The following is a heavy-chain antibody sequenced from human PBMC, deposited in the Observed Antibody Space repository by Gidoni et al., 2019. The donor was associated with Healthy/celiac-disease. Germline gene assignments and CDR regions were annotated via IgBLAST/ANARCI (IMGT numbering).Heavy chain of an antibody. J-gene: IGHJ3*02. CDR3: ARGGMIVVREDAFDI. CDR1: GYTFTGYY. D-gene: IGHD3-22*01. V-gene: IGHV1-2*02. CDR2: INPNSGGT. Sequence: QVQLVQSGAEVKKPGASVKLSCKASGYTFTGYYMHWVRQAPGQGLEWMGWINPNSGGTNYAQKFQGRVTMTRDTSISTAYMELSRLRSDDTAVYYCARGGMIVVREDAFDIWGQGTMVTVSS.